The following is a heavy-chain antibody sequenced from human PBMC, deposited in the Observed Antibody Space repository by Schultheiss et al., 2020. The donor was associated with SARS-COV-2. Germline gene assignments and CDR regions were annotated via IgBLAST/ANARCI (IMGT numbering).Heavy chain of an antibody. CDR2: INHSGST. J-gene: IGHJ6*03. CDR3: ARVGYCSSTSCYDAYYYYMDV. Sequence: SETLSLTCAVYGGSFSGYYWSWIRQPPGKGLEWIGEINHSGSTNYNPSLKSRVTISVDTSKNQFSLKLSSVTAADTAVYYCARVGYCSSTSCYDAYYYYMDVWGKGTTVTVSS. CDR1: GGSFSGYY. V-gene: IGHV4-34*01. D-gene: IGHD2-2*01.